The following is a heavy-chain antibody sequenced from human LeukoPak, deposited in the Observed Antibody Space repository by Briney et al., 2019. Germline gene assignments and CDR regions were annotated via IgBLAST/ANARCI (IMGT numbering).Heavy chain of an antibody. CDR3: TRDRGGSYRFDY. CDR1: GFTFGDYA. D-gene: IGHD1-26*01. Sequence: GGSLRLSCTVSGFTFGDYAMSRFRQAPGKGLEWVGFIRSKAYGGTTEYAASVKGRFTISRDDSRSIAYLQMNSLKTEDTAMYYCTRDRGGSYRFDYWGQGTLVTVSS. V-gene: IGHV3-49*03. J-gene: IGHJ4*02. CDR2: IRSKAYGGTT.